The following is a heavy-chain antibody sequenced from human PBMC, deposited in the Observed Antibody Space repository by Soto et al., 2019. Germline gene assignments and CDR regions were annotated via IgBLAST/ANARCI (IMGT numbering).Heavy chain of an antibody. V-gene: IGHV4-30-4*01. D-gene: IGHD3-16*01. CDR1: GGSISIGDYY. CDR3: ARDGPTGAFAAYYYYGMDV. Sequence: PSETLSLTCTVSGGSISIGDYYWSCIRQPPGKGLEWIGYIYYSGSTYYNPSLKSRVTISVDTSKNQFSLKLSSVTAADTAVYYCARDGPTGAFAAYYYYGMDVWGQGTTVTVSS. CDR2: IYYSGST. J-gene: IGHJ6*02.